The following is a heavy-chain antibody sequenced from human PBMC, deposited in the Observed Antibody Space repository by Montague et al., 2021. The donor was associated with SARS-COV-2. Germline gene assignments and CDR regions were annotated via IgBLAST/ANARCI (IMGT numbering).Heavy chain of an antibody. D-gene: IGHD6-19*01. V-gene: IGHV4-59*08. J-gene: IGHJ3*01. Sequence: SETLSLTCTVSGGSTASYYWNWIRQSPGKRPECIGNVYHNGGTKYNPSLQSRVTISIDTSENQFSLRLNSVTAADTAVYFCARGWAFDPWGQGRLVTVSS. CDR3: ARGWAFDP. CDR1: GGSTASYY. CDR2: VYHNGGT.